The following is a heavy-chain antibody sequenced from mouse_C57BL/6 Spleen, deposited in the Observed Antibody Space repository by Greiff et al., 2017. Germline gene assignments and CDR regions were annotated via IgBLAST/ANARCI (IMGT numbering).Heavy chain of an antibody. Sequence: QVQLQQSGPGLVQPSQSLSITCTVSGFSLTSYGVHWVRQSPGKGLEWLGVIWSGGNTDYNAAFISRLSISKDNSKSQVFFKMNSLQADDTAIYYCARKGLYAMDYWGQGTSVTVSS. J-gene: IGHJ4*01. CDR3: ARKGLYAMDY. CDR1: GFSLTSYG. D-gene: IGHD3-1*01. CDR2: IWSGGNT. V-gene: IGHV2-2*01.